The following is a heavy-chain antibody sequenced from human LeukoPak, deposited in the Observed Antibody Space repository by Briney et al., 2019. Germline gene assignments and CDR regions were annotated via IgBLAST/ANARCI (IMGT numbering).Heavy chain of an antibody. CDR1: GYSISSGYY. V-gene: IGHV4-38-2*02. Sequence: SETLSLTCTVSGYSISSGYYWGWIRQPPGKGLEWIGSIYHSGSTYYNPSLKSRVTISVDTSKNQFSLKLSSVTAADTAVYYCARGGYGDYWGQGTLVTVSS. CDR3: ARGGYGDY. CDR2: IYHSGST. D-gene: IGHD6-25*01. J-gene: IGHJ4*02.